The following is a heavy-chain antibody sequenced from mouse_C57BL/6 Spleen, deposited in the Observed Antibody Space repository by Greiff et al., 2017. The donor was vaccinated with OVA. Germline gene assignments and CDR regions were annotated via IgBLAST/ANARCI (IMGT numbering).Heavy chain of an antibody. V-gene: IGHV5-6*01. CDR1: GFTFSSYG. CDR3: ARHNYGSLFAY. D-gene: IGHD1-1*01. Sequence: EVQGVESGGDLVKPGGSLKLSCAASGFTFSSYGMSWVRQTPDKRLEWVATISSGGSYTYYPDSVKGRFTISRDNAKNTLYLQMSSLKSEDTAMYYCARHNYGSLFAYWGQGTLVTVSA. J-gene: IGHJ3*01. CDR2: ISSGGSYT.